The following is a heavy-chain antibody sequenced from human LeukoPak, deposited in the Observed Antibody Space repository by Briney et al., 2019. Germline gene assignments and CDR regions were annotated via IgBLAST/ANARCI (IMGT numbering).Heavy chain of an antibody. J-gene: IGHJ4*02. V-gene: IGHV1-8*02. CDR3: AYDSSGYYPSY. Sequence: ASVKVSCKASGYTFTSYGISWVRQAPGQGLEWMGWMNPNSGNTGYAQKFQGRVTMTRNTSISTAYMELSSLRSEDTAVYYCAYDSSGYYPSYWGQGTLVTVSS. CDR2: MNPNSGNT. D-gene: IGHD3-22*01. CDR1: GYTFTSYG.